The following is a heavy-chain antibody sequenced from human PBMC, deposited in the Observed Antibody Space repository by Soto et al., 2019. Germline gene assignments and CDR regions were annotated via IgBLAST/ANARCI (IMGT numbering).Heavy chain of an antibody. V-gene: IGHV4-30-4*01. CDR3: ARDLKGWWNDLNYRLAP. Sequence: SETLSLTCTVSGGSISSGDYYWSWIRQPPGKGLEWIGYIYYSGSTYYNPSLKSRVTISVDTSKNQFSLKLSSVTAADTAVYYCARDLKGWWNDLNYRLAPWAQGTLVIVSS. CDR2: IYYSGST. CDR1: GGSISSGDYY. D-gene: IGHD1-1*01. J-gene: IGHJ5*02.